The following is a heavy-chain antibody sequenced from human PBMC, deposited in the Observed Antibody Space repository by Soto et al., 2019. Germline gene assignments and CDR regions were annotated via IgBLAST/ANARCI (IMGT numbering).Heavy chain of an antibody. V-gene: IGHV3-21*01. CDR3: ASGYYDRIGYYFDY. CDR1: GFIFSSYS. Sequence: EVQLVESGGGLVKPGGSLRLSCADSGFIFSSYSMNWVRQAPGKGLEWVSSISSSSSYIYYADSVKGRFTISRDNAKNSVYLQMNSLRAENTAVYDCASGYYDRIGYYFDYWGQGISVTVSS. D-gene: IGHD3-22*01. CDR2: ISSSSSYI. J-gene: IGHJ4*02.